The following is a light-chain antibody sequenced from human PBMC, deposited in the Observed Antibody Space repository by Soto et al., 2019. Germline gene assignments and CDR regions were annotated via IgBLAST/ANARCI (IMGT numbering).Light chain of an antibody. Sequence: EIVLTQSPATLSLSPGERATRSCRARQSVSSYLAWYQQKPGQAPRLLIYDASNRATGIPARFSGSGSGTDFTLTISSLEPEDFAVYYCQQRSNWPLTFGGGTKVEIK. J-gene: IGKJ4*01. CDR3: QQRSNWPLT. CDR2: DAS. CDR1: QSVSSY. V-gene: IGKV3-11*01.